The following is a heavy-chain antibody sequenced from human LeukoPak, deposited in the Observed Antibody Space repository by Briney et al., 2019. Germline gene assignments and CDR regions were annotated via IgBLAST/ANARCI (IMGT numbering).Heavy chain of an antibody. D-gene: IGHD1-26*01. CDR1: GFTFSSYA. Sequence: PGGSLRLSCAASGFTFSSYAMSWVRQAPGKGLEWVSSISGRDGSTYYADSVKGRFTISRDNSKNTLYLQVNSLRAEDTAVYYCAKDRYSGSYLQTGPCAHWGQGILVTVSS. CDR2: ISGRDGST. CDR3: AKDRYSGSYLQTGPCAH. J-gene: IGHJ4*02. V-gene: IGHV3-23*01.